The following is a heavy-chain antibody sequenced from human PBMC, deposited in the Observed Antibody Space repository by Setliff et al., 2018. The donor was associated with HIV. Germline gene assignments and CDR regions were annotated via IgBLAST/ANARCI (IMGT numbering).Heavy chain of an antibody. CDR1: GDSISTDY. V-gene: IGHV4-4*09. J-gene: IGHJ4*02. CDR2: IYPTGST. CDR3: AREIPYSYGGRGHPL. Sequence: ASETLSLTCTVSGDSISTDYWTWIRQPPGKGLEWIGYIYPTGSTNYNPSLKSRVTISVDTSKNQFPLKLSSVTAADTAVYYCAREIPYSYGGRGHPLWGQGTLVTVSS. D-gene: IGHD3-22*01.